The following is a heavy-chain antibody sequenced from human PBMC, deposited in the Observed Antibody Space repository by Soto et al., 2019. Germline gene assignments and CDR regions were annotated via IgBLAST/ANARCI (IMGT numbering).Heavy chain of an antibody. J-gene: IGHJ4*02. CDR3: ANRRYSGYDFDY. D-gene: IGHD5-12*01. Sequence: QITLKESGPTLVKPTQTLTLTCSFSGFSLSTSGVGVGWIRQPPGKALEWLALIYWDDDKLYSPSLKSRLTITKDTSKNQVVLTMTNMDPVDTATYYCANRRYSGYDFDYWGQGTLVIVSS. CDR2: IYWDDDK. V-gene: IGHV2-5*02. CDR1: GFSLSTSGVG.